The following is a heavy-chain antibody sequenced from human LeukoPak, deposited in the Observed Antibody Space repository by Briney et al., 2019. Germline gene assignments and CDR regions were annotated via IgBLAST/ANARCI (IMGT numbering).Heavy chain of an antibody. Sequence: GGSLRLSCAASGFTVSSNYMSWVRQAPGKGLEWVSSISAGGRTYYADSVKGRFTISRDDSKETVFLQMNSLRAEDTALYYCAKGKVNHDGAFDFWGQGTTVTVSS. D-gene: IGHD1-14*01. V-gene: IGHV3-53*01. CDR3: AKGKVNHDGAFDF. J-gene: IGHJ3*01. CDR1: GFTVSSNY. CDR2: ISAGGRT.